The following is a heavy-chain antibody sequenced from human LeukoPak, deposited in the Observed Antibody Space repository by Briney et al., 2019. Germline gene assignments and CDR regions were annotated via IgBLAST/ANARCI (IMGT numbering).Heavy chain of an antibody. V-gene: IGHV3-49*04. J-gene: IGHJ4*02. CDR1: GFTFGDYA. CDR3: SRDQTPYY. CDR2: IASKTYGGTA. Sequence: GGSLRLTCTASGFTFGDYAMTWVRQAPGKGLEWVGFIASKTYGGTAEYAASVKGRFTISRDDSKSIAYLQMNSLKTEDTAVYFCSRDQTPYYWGQGTLVTVSS.